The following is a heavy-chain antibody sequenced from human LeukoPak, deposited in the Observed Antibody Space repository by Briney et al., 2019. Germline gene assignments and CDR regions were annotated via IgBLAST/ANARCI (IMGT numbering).Heavy chain of an antibody. CDR1: GFTFSSYA. J-gene: IGHJ4*02. Sequence: PGGSLRLSCAASGFTFSSYAMSRVRQAPGKGREWVSAISGSGGSTYYADSVKGRFTISRDNSKNTLYLQMNSLRAEDTAVYYCAKQRGQWLVIDYWGQGTLVTVSS. V-gene: IGHV3-23*01. CDR2: ISGSGGST. CDR3: AKQRGQWLVIDY. D-gene: IGHD6-19*01.